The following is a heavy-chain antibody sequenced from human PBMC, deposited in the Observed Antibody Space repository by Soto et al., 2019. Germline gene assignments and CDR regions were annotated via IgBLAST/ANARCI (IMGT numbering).Heavy chain of an antibody. J-gene: IGHJ4*02. V-gene: IGHV3-30-3*01. Sequence: QVQLVESGGGVVQPGRSLSVSCAASGFSFSSYSMHWVRQAPGKGLEWVALISYDGNKKYYADSVKGRFTISRDNSKNTLYLQMISLRTEDTAVYYCARDYGSIWPIDYWGQGTLVTVSS. D-gene: IGHD6-13*01. CDR1: GFSFSSYS. CDR3: ARDYGSIWPIDY. CDR2: ISYDGNKK.